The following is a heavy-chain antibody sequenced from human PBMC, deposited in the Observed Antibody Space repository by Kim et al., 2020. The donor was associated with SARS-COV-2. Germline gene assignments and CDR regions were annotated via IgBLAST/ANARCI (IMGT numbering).Heavy chain of an antibody. Sequence: GGSLRLSCAASGFTFSDYYMSWIRQAPGKGLEWVSYISSSGSTIYYADSVKGRFTISRDNAKNSLYLQMNSLRAEDTAVYYCARVGSPLIQLVILDYWGQGTLVTVSS. CDR3: ARVGSPLIQLVILDY. CDR2: ISSSGSTI. V-gene: IGHV3-11*01. CDR1: GFTFSDYY. J-gene: IGHJ4*02. D-gene: IGHD3-16*02.